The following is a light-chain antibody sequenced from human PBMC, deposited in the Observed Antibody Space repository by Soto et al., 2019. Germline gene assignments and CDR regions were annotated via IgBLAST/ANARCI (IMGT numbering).Light chain of an antibody. CDR2: GDT. CDR3: QSYDKSLSGV. J-gene: IGLJ3*02. V-gene: IGLV1-40*01. Sequence: QSALTQPPSVSGAPGQRVTISCTGSSSNIGAGFDVHWYQQLPGKPPKLLIYGDTKRPSGVPDRFSGSRSGTSVSLAITGLQAEDEADYYCQSYDKSLSGVFGGGTKLTVL. CDR1: SSNIGAGFD.